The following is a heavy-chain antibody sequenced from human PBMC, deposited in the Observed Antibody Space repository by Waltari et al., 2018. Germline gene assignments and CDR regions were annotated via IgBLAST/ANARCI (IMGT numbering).Heavy chain of an antibody. V-gene: IGHV3-21*01. Sequence: EVQLVESGGGLVKPGGSLRLSCAASGFPFSSYSMNWVRQAPGKGLEWVSSISSSSSYIYYADSVKGRFTISRDNAKNSLYLQMNSLRAEDTAVYYCAREFGGDGDLDYWGQGTLVTVSS. D-gene: IGHD2-21*02. J-gene: IGHJ4*02. CDR1: GFPFSSYS. CDR3: AREFGGDGDLDY. CDR2: ISSSSSYI.